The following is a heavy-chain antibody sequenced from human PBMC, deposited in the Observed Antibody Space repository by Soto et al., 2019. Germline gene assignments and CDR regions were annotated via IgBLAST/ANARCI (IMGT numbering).Heavy chain of an antibody. D-gene: IGHD1-1*01. J-gene: IGHJ4*02. CDR3: AKVAKSGSVIEYFDS. V-gene: IGHV3-23*01. CDR2: ISSSGRRT. CDR1: GFTFANFG. Sequence: GGSLRLSCGTSGFTFANFGMGWVRQAPGKGLYWVPGISSSGRRTYYADSVKGRFTISRDNSKNTLYRQMDSLRTDDTAVYYCAKVAKSGSVIEYFDSWGQGSLVTVCS.